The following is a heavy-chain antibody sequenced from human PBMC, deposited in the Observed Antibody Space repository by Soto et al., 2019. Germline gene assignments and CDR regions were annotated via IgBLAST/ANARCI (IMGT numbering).Heavy chain of an antibody. Sequence: QVQLQESGPGLVKPSGTLSLTCAVSSGSISSSNWWSWVRQPPGKGLEWIGEIYHSGSTNYNPSLKGRVTISVDKSKNQFSLKLSSVTAADTAVYYCARDSRHYYGSGSRFDYWGQGTLVTVSS. CDR1: SGSISSSNW. CDR3: ARDSRHYYGSGSRFDY. V-gene: IGHV4-4*02. D-gene: IGHD3-10*01. CDR2: IYHSGST. J-gene: IGHJ4*02.